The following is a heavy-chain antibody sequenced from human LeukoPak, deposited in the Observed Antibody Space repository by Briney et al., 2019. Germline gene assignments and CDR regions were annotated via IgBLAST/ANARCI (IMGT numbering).Heavy chain of an antibody. V-gene: IGHV3-74*01. J-gene: IGHJ6*04. Sequence: RAGGSLRLSCAASGFTFSSYWMHWVRQAPGKGLVWVSRINSGGSGTTYADSVKGRFTISRDNAKNSLYLQMNSLRAEDTAVYYCAELGITMIGGVWGKGTTVTISS. CDR3: AELGITMIGGV. D-gene: IGHD3-10*02. CDR2: INSGGSGT. CDR1: GFTFSSYW.